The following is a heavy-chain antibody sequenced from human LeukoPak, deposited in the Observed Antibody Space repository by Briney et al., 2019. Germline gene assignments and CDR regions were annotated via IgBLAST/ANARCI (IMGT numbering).Heavy chain of an antibody. CDR1: GFTFSSYA. D-gene: IGHD6-13*01. V-gene: IGHV3-23*01. CDR2: ISDNGHST. CDR3: AKAGRPAPDFDYFDC. J-gene: IGHJ4*02. Sequence: GGSLRLSCAASGFTFSSYAMSWVRQAPGKGLEWVTAISDNGHSTDYADSVKGRFAISRDNSNNRLYLQMYGLRAEDTAVYFYAKAGRPAPDFDYFDCWGQGTLLTVSS.